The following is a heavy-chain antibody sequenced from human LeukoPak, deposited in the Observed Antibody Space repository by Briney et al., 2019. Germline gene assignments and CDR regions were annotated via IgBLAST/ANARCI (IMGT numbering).Heavy chain of an antibody. V-gene: IGHV4-39*01. CDR2: IYYSGST. Sequence: SETLSLTCTVSGGSISSSSYYWGWIRQPPGKGLAWIGSIYYSGSTYYNPSLKSRVTISVDTSKNQFSLKLSSVTAADTAVYYCARRAGGSYSSSWYEDYWGQGTLVTVSS. J-gene: IGHJ4*02. CDR3: ARRAGGSYSSSWYEDY. CDR1: GGSISSSSYY. D-gene: IGHD6-13*01.